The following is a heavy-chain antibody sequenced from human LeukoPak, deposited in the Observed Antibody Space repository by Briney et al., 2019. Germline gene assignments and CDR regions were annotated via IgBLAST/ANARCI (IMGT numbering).Heavy chain of an antibody. Sequence: ASVKVSCKASGGTFSSYAISWVRQAPGQGLEWMGGIIPIFGTANYAQKFQGRVTITADKSTSTAYMELRSLRSDDTAVYYCARVDILTGYYFFDYWGQGTLVTVSS. CDR3: ARVDILTGYYFFDY. V-gene: IGHV1-69*06. J-gene: IGHJ4*02. CDR2: IIPIFGTA. CDR1: GGTFSSYA. D-gene: IGHD3-9*01.